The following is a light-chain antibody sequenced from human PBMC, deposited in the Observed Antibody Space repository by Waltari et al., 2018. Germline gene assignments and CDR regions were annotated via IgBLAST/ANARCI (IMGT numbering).Light chain of an antibody. Sequence: DIQMTQAPSSLSASIGDGVIITCRASENIANYVSWYRQKPGTAPELLIYRISSLQSGVPSRFSGGGSGTDFTLTISRLQPEDFATYICQQSYSRPPTFGQGTKVEIK. CDR1: ENIANY. V-gene: IGKV1-39*01. CDR3: QQSYSRPPT. CDR2: RIS. J-gene: IGKJ2*01.